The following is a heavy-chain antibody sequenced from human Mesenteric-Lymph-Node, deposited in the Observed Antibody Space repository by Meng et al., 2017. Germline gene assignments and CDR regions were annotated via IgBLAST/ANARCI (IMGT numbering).Heavy chain of an antibody. CDR2: INHSGNT. J-gene: IGHJ5*02. Sequence: QAQLQQWGAGLLQPSETLSLPCSVSGGSFNGYYWSWIRQPPGKGLEWIAEINHSGNTNYNPSLKSRVTISVDRSNNQFSLRLKSVSAADTAVYYCARGRFGDAANSYNWFDPWGQGTLVTVSS. D-gene: IGHD3-10*01. V-gene: IGHV4-34*01. CDR1: GGSFNGYY. CDR3: ARGRFGDAANSYNWFDP.